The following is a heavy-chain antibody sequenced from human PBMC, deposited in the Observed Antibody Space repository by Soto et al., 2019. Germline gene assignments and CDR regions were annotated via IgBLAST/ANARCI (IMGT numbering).Heavy chain of an antibody. D-gene: IGHD6-13*01. CDR2: IDTSGSST. CDR1: GSIFTNFW. V-gene: IGHV3-74*01. Sequence: GSLRLSCEASGSIFTNFWMHWVRQVPGKGLVWVSRIDTSGSSTSYADSVKGRFTISRDNAKNTVSLQMNSLRAEDTGVYYCAKDSWYFDLWSQGSLVTVSS. J-gene: IGHJ4*02. CDR3: AKDSWYFDL.